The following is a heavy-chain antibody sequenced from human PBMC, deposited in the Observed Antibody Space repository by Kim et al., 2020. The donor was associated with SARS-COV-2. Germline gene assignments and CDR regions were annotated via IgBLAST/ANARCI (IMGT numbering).Heavy chain of an antibody. D-gene: IGHD5-18*01. CDR3: ARGRRDGYTQDY. Sequence: GGSLRLSCAVSGFAFSDHWIHWVRQAPGKGLVWVARINRDGRTTNYVDSVKGRITISRDDAKNMVYLQMNSLGAEDTGVYYCARGRRDGYTQDYWGQGTL. V-gene: IGHV3-74*01. CDR2: INRDGRTT. CDR1: GFAFSDHW. J-gene: IGHJ4*02.